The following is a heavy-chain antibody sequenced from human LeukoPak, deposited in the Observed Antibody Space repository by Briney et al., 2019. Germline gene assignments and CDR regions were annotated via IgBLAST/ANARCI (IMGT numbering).Heavy chain of an antibody. CDR1: GFTFSSYS. CDR2: ISSSSYI. D-gene: IGHD3-22*01. J-gene: IGHJ4*02. Sequence: GGSLRLSCAASGFTFSSYSMNWVRQAPGKGLEWVSSISSSSYIYYADSVKGRFTISRDNAKNSLYLQMNSLRAEDTAVYYCAREDSSGYYFVYWGQGTLVTVSS. V-gene: IGHV3-21*01. CDR3: AREDSSGYYFVY.